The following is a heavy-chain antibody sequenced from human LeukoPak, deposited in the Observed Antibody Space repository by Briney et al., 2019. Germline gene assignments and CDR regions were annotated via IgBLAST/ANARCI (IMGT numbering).Heavy chain of an antibody. Sequence: SETLSLTCTVSGGSISSYYWSWIRQPPGKGLEWIGHIYYSGSTNYNPSLKSRVTISVDTSKNQFSLKLSSVTAADTAVYYCAIDRLGAAAGYFQHWGQSTLVTVSS. V-gene: IGHV4-59*01. CDR3: AIDRLGAAAGYFQH. CDR2: IYYSGST. CDR1: GGSISSYY. J-gene: IGHJ1*01. D-gene: IGHD6-13*01.